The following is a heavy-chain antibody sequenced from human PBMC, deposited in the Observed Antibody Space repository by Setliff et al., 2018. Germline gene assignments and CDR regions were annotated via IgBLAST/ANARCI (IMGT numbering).Heavy chain of an antibody. Sequence: SETLSLTCTVSGDSMSGASIWSWIRQPPGKGLEFMGYVFPSGATKYDPSLKSRLTISVDTSKNQFSLKLTSVTAADTAVYFCAKGGTYCYFDYWGQGTLVTVSS. V-gene: IGHV4-59*01. CDR1: GDSMSGAS. CDR2: VFPSGAT. D-gene: IGHD1-26*01. CDR3: AKGGTYCYFDY. J-gene: IGHJ4*02.